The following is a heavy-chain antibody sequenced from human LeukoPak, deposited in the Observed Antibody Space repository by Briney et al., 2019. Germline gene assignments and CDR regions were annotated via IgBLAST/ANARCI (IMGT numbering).Heavy chain of an antibody. CDR3: VKNGATVPLYYFDS. V-gene: IGHV3-23*01. CDR1: GFTFSNYA. CDR2: ISGSGTIT. J-gene: IGHJ4*02. Sequence: GGSLRLSCAASGFTFSNYAMTWVRQAPGKGLEWVSGISGSGTITFYADSVKGRFTISRDNFKNTLYLQLNSPRAEDTAVYYCVKNGATVPLYYFDSWGLGTLVIVSS. D-gene: IGHD4-17*01.